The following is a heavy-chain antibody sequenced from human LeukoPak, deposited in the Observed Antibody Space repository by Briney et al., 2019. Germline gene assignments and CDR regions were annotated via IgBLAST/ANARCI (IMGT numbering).Heavy chain of an antibody. D-gene: IGHD1-1*01. CDR2: IYYSGSP. V-gene: IGHV4-39*01. Sequence: SETLSLTCTVSGGSISSNNYYWGWIRQPPGKGLEWIGSIYYSGSPYYNLSLKSRVTISVDTSKNQFSLRLRSVTAADTAVYYCATWRTAKTGFDYWGQGTLVTVSS. CDR3: ATWRTAKTGFDY. J-gene: IGHJ4*02. CDR1: GGSISSNNYY.